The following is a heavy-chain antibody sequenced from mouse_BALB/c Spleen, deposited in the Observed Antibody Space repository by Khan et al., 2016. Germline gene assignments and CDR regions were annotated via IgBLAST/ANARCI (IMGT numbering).Heavy chain of an antibody. J-gene: IGHJ2*03. CDR1: GCTFRNYA. D-gene: IGHD2-1*01. V-gene: IGHV5-6-5*01. CDR2: ISTGVNT. Sequence: EVELVESGGGLVKPGESLKLSCAASGCTFRNYAMSWVRQTPQKRLEWVASISTGVNTYYADTVKGRFTISRDNARNILYLQMSNLRSEDTAMFYCTREDYGNYGDYFDYWGRGTSLTVSS. CDR3: TREDYGNYGDYFDY.